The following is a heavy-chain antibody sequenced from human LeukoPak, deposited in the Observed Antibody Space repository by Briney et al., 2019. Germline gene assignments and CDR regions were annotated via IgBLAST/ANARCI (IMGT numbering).Heavy chain of an antibody. J-gene: IGHJ6*03. CDR1: GYTFINYQ. Sequence: ASVKVSCKASGYTFINYQMHWVRQAPGQGLEWMGVINPSGGSATYAQKLQGGVTMTRDMSTDTVYMELSSLRSEDTAVYYCARKGVAADSYYYYMDVWGKGTTVTVSS. CDR3: ARKGVAADSYYYYMDV. V-gene: IGHV1-46*01. D-gene: IGHD3-10*01. CDR2: INPSGGSA.